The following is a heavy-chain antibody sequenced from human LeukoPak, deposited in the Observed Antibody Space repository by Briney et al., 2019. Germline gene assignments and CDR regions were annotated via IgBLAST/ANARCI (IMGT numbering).Heavy chain of an antibody. Sequence: GGSLRLSCAASGFTFSNYNMNWVRQAPGKGLEWVSYISSGTGTISYADSVKGRFTISRDNSRNSLYLQMNSLRAEDTAVYYCASQYCGGDCYNYWGQGTLVTVSS. V-gene: IGHV3-48*04. CDR2: ISSGTGTI. D-gene: IGHD2-21*02. CDR1: GFTFSNYN. CDR3: ASQYCGGDCYNY. J-gene: IGHJ4*02.